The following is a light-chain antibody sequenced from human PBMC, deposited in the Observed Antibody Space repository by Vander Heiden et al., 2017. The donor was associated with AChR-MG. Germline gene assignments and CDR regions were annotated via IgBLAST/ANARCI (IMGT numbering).Light chain of an antibody. CDR1: ESLLHSGGKTY. J-gene: IGKJ2*01. Sequence: IVMTQTPPSVSVTPGQPASISCKSSESLLHSGGKTYLHWYLQRPGQSPHLLIYEVSSRFSGVPDRFSGSGSGTDFTLKISRVEAEDVGVYHCMQGISHTFGQGTKLELK. CDR2: EVS. V-gene: IGKV2-29*02. CDR3: MQGISHT.